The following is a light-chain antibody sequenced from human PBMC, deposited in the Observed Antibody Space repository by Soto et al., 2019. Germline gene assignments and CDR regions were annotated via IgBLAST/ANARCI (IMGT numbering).Light chain of an antibody. CDR1: QSVGTY. V-gene: IGKV3-20*01. Sequence: EIVLTQSPGTLSMSPGQRATVSCRASQSVGTYLAWYQQKPGQPPRLLISVASSRATGIPDRFSGSGSGTEFTLTISRVDTEHFVVYYCQQYLAQLPITCGEGTSLDI. CDR2: VAS. CDR3: QQYLAQLPIT. J-gene: IGKJ5*01.